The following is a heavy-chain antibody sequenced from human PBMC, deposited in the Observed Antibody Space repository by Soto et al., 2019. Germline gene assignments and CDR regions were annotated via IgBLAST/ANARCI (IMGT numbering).Heavy chain of an antibody. CDR3: ARTSSIAARQFDY. CDR2: IYYSGST. V-gene: IGHV4-59*08. Sequence: SETLSLTCTVSGGSISSYYWSWIRQPPGKGLEWIGYIYYSGSTNYNPSLKSRVTISEDTSTNQFSLKLSSVTAADTAVYYCARTSSIAARQFDYWGQGTLVTVSS. J-gene: IGHJ4*02. CDR1: GGSISSYY. D-gene: IGHD6-6*01.